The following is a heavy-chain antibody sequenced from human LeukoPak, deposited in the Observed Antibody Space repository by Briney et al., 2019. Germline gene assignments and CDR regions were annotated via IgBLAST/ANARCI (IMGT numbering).Heavy chain of an antibody. CDR2: IHNSGST. J-gene: IGHJ4*02. CDR3: ARTSGDGGY. D-gene: IGHD5-24*01. V-gene: IGHV4-61*01. Sequence: SETLSLTCTVSGGSVGSGSFHWSWIRQPPGKGLEWIGYIHNSGSTLYNPSLKSRVTISLDTSKNQFSLKLTSVTAADTAAYYCARTSGDGGYWGQGTPVTVSS. CDR1: GGSVGSGSFH.